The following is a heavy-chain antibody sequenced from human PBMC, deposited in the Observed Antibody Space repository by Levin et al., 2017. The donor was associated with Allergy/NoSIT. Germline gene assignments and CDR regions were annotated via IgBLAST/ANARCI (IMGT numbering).Heavy chain of an antibody. CDR2: IYYSGST. Sequence: SETLSLTCTVSGGSISSYYWSWIRQPPGKGLEWIGYIYYSGSTNYNPSLRSRVTISVETSKNQFSLKLSSVTAADAAVYYGARGEHDTSGWIDYWGQGTLVTVSS. V-gene: IGHV4-59*01. CDR3: ARGEHDTSGWIDY. CDR1: GGSISSYY. J-gene: IGHJ4*02. D-gene: IGHD6-19*01.